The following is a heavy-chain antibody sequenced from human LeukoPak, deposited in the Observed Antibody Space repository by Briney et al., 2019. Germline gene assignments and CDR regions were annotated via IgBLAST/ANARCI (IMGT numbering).Heavy chain of an antibody. V-gene: IGHV3-53*04. CDR2: IYSGGRT. CDR3: ARLKDGDYRGVSYYFNC. CDR1: GFTVSSNY. D-gene: IGHD4-17*01. J-gene: IGHJ4*02. Sequence: GRSLRLSCAASGFTVSSNYMSWVRQAPGKGLEWVSIIYSGGRTYYPDSVKGRFTISRHNSKNTLYLELNSLRAEDTAVYYCARLKDGDYRGVSYYFNCWGQGTLVTVSS.